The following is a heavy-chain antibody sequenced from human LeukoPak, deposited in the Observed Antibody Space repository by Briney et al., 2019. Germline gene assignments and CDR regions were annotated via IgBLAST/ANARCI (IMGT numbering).Heavy chain of an antibody. D-gene: IGHD6-19*01. CDR1: GFTFSSYA. J-gene: IGHJ1*01. Sequence: GGSLRLSCAASGFTFSSYAMSWVRQAPGEGLEWVSAISGSGGSTYYADSVKGRFTISRDNPKNTLYLQMNSLRAEDTAVYYCAKRKESSGWYFSSGAEYFQHWGQGTLVTVSS. V-gene: IGHV3-23*01. CDR2: ISGSGGST. CDR3: AKRKESSGWYFSSGAEYFQH.